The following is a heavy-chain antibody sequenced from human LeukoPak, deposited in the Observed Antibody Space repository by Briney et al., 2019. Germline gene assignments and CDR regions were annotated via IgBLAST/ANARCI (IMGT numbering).Heavy chain of an antibody. V-gene: IGHV4-59*01. J-gene: IGHJ4*02. Sequence: PSETLSLICTVSGGSISSYYWSWIRQPPGKGLEWIGYISYSGSTNSNPSLKSRITISIDTSKNQFSLNLSSVTAADTAVYYCARVGRGDYVWGSYSFDYWGQGTLVPVSS. CDR2: ISYSGST. CDR1: GGSISSYY. D-gene: IGHD3-16*01. CDR3: ARVGRGDYVWGSYSFDY.